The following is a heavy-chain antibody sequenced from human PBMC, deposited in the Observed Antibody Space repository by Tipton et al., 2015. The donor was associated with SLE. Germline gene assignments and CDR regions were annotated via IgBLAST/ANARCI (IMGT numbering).Heavy chain of an antibody. V-gene: IGHV3-21*03. D-gene: IGHD5-24*01. CDR3: ARDWGGTIEMATILYY. CDR1: GFTFSSYS. CDR2: ISSSSSYI. Sequence: GSLRLSCAASGFTFSSYSMNWVRQAPGKGLEWVSSISSSSSYIYYADSVKGRLTISRDNAKNSLYLQMNSLRAEDTAVYYCARDWGGTIEMATILYYWGQGTLVTVSS. J-gene: IGHJ4*02.